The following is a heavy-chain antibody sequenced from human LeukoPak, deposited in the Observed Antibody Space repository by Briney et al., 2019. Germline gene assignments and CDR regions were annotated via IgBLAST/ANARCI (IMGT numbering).Heavy chain of an antibody. V-gene: IGHV3-74*01. CDR1: GITFSSYW. J-gene: IGHJ4*02. Sequence: PGGSLRLSCAGSGITFSSYWMHWVRQAPGKGLVWVSRINNYGRDTNYADSVKGRFTISRDNAKNTLYLQINSLRAEDTAVYYCARRAYPGNSVIEDWGRGNLVTVSS. D-gene: IGHD4-23*01. CDR2: INNYGRDT. CDR3: ARRAYPGNSVIED.